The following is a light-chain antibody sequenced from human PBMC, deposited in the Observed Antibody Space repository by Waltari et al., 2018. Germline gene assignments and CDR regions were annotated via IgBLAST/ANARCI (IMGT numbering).Light chain of an antibody. J-gene: IGKJ4*01. Sequence: DIQMTQSPSSLSASLGDRVTITCQASQDIRNYLHWYQHKPGKAPALLIYDASKLEIGVPSRFSGSGFGTDFTFTISSLQPEDIATYFCQQSDSLPVTFGGGTEVEIK. CDR1: QDIRNY. CDR2: DAS. CDR3: QQSDSLPVT. V-gene: IGKV1-33*01.